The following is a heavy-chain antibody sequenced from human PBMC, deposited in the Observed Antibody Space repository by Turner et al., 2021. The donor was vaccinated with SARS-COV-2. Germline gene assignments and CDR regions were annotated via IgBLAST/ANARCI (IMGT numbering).Heavy chain of an antibody. Sequence: QMQLQESVPGLVKPSETLSLTCTVSGCSISMSSYYWGWIRQPPGKGLEWIGSIYYSGSRCYNPSFKSRVTISVDTSKNQFSLKVSSVTAADTAVYHGATETVTERKYYYNGMDVWGQGTTVTVSS. V-gene: IGHV4-39*01. CDR3: ATETVTERKYYYNGMDV. J-gene: IGHJ6*02. D-gene: IGHD4-4*01. CDR1: GCSISMSSYY. CDR2: IYYSGSR.